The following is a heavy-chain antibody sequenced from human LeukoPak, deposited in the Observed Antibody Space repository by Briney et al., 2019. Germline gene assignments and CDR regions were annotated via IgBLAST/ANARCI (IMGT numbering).Heavy chain of an antibody. Sequence: GGSLRLSCAASGFTFSSYSMNWVRQAPGEGLEWVSSISSSSSYIYYADSVKGRFTISRDNAKNSLYLQMNSLRAEDTAVYYCARDPPNYYDSSGYYTYWYFDLWGRGTLVTVSS. CDR2: ISSSSSYI. V-gene: IGHV3-21*01. CDR3: ARDPPNYYDSSGYYTYWYFDL. J-gene: IGHJ2*01. D-gene: IGHD3-22*01. CDR1: GFTFSSYS.